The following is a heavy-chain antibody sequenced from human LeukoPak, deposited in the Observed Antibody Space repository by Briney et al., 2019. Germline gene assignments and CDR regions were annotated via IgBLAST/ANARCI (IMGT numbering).Heavy chain of an antibody. CDR1: GFTFSSYS. CDR3: AKEVVVVPATMLDY. D-gene: IGHD2-2*01. CDR2: ISSSSSYI. Sequence: GGSLGLSCAASGFTFSSYSMNWVRQAPGKGLEWVSSISSSSSYIYYADSVKGRFTISRDNSKNTLYLQMNSLRAEDTAVYYCAKEVVVVPATMLDYWGQGTLVTVSS. V-gene: IGHV3-21*04. J-gene: IGHJ4*02.